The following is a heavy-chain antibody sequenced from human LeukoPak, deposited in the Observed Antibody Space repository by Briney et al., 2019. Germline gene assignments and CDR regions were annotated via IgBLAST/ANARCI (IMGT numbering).Heavy chain of an antibody. CDR2: IYYSGST. V-gene: IGHV4-31*03. J-gene: IGHJ4*02. CDR1: GGSISSGGYY. CDR3: AREGRVGELPYFDY. D-gene: IGHD1-26*01. Sequence: SETLSLTCTVSGGSISSGGYYWSWLRQHPGKGLEWIGYIYYSGSTYYNPSLKSRVTISVDTSKNQFSLKLSSVTAADTAVYYCAREGRVGELPYFDYWGQGTLVTVSS.